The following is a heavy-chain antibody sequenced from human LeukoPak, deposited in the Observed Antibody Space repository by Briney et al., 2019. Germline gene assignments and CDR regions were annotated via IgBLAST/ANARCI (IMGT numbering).Heavy chain of an antibody. CDR2: IYYGGGT. V-gene: IGHV4-59*08. CDR1: GGSISSYY. J-gene: IGHJ5*02. CDR3: ARTDTAMVHNWFDP. D-gene: IGHD5-18*01. Sequence: SETLSLTCTVSGGSISSYYWSWIRQPPGKGLEWIGYIYYGGGTNYNPSLKSRVTISVDTSKNQFSLKLSSVTAADTAVYYCARTDTAMVHNWFDPWGQGTLVTVSS.